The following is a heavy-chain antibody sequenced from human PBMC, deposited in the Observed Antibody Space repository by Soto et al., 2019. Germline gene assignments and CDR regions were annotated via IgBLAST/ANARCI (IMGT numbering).Heavy chain of an antibody. J-gene: IGHJ4*02. CDR3: AKYCSSDVYFDY. V-gene: IGHV3-48*01. CDR1: RDTFSPCS. D-gene: IGHD2-8*01. CDR2: ISGSGDTE. Sequence: GGTLRLGCAFSRDTFSPCSMNWVRQGPGKGLEWVSFISGSGDTEYYADSVKGRFTISRDNAKNSLYLQISSLSVEDTAVSYSAKYCSSDVYFDYRCQG.